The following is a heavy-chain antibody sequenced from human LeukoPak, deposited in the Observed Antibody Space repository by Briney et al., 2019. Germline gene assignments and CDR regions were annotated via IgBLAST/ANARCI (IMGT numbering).Heavy chain of an antibody. D-gene: IGHD5-12*01. CDR2: ISYDGSNK. V-gene: IGHV3-30*03. CDR1: GFTFSSYG. CDR3: ARDRASVATFPNWFDP. J-gene: IGHJ5*02. Sequence: GRSLRLSCAASGFTFSSYGMHWVRQAPGKGLEWVAVISYDGSNKYYADSVKGRFTISRDNAKNSLYLQMNSLRAEDTAVYYCARDRASVATFPNWFDPWGQGTLVTVSS.